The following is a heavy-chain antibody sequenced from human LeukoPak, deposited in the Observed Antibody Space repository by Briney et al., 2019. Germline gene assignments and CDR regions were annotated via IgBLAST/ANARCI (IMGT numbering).Heavy chain of an antibody. Sequence: GASVKVSCKASGYTFTSYDIKWVRQAPGQGREWMGWMNPNSGNTGYAQKFQGRVTMTRNTSISTAYMELSSLRSEDTAVYYCARGSSSSWYRSSGWFDRWGQGTLVTVSS. CDR2: MNPNSGNT. CDR3: ARGSSSSWYRSSGWFDR. J-gene: IGHJ5*02. CDR1: GYTFTSYD. V-gene: IGHV1-8*01. D-gene: IGHD6-13*01.